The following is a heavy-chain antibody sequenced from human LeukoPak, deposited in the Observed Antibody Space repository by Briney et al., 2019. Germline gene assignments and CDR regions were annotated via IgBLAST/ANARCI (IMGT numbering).Heavy chain of an antibody. J-gene: IGHJ4*02. Sequence: GGSLRLSCVVSGFTSGFTFSSRWMHWVRRAPGKGLVWVSLVKNDGSTNYADSVKGRFTVSRDNAENTLYLQMNNLRVEDTALYFCHPLGYTSNWGQGNLVTVSS. D-gene: IGHD6-13*01. CDR3: HPLGYTSN. CDR2: VKNDGST. CDR1: GFTFSSRW. V-gene: IGHV3-74*01.